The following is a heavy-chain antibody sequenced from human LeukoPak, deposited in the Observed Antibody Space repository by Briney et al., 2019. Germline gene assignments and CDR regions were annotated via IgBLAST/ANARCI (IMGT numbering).Heavy chain of an antibody. Sequence: GGSLRLSCAASGFTFSSYSMNWVRQAPGKGLEWVSSISSSSSYIYYADSVKGRFTISRDNAKNSLYQQTNSLRAEDTAVYYCARDYGDYLFDYWGQGTLVTVSS. D-gene: IGHD4-17*01. CDR2: ISSSSSYI. J-gene: IGHJ4*02. CDR1: GFTFSSYS. CDR3: ARDYGDYLFDY. V-gene: IGHV3-21*01.